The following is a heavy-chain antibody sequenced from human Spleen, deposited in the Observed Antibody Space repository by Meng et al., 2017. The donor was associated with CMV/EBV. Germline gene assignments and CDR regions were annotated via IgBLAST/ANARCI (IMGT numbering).Heavy chain of an antibody. V-gene: IGHV1-69*05. CDR1: GGTFSSYG. Sequence: SVKVSCKASGGTFSSYGVSWVRQAPGQGLEWMGGIVPFFGAPKYAQKFQGRVTMTTDTSTSTAYMELRSLRSDDTAVYYCARDGDNWKPNSYYYYYGMDVWGQGTTVTVSS. CDR2: IVPFFGAP. CDR3: ARDGDNWKPNSYYYYYGMDV. D-gene: IGHD1-20*01. J-gene: IGHJ6*02.